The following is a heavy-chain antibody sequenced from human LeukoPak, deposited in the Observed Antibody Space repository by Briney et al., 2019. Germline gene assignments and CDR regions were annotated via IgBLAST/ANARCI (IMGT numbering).Heavy chain of an antibody. J-gene: IGHJ5*02. CDR1: GGSISSGDYY. CDR3: ARYGDYLPGWFDP. V-gene: IGHV4-30-4*01. D-gene: IGHD4-17*01. Sequence: SQTLSLTCTVSGGSISSGDYYWSWIRQPPGKGLEWIGYIYYSGSTYYNPSLKSRVTISVDTSKNQFSLKLSSVTAADTAVYYCARYGDYLPGWFDPWGQGTLVTVSS. CDR2: IYYSGST.